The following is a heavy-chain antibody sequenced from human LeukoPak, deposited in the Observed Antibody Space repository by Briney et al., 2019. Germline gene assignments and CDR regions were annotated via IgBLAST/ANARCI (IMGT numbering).Heavy chain of an antibody. CDR3: AKDRVVGSSWYYFDY. D-gene: IGHD6-13*01. Sequence: PGGSLRLSCAASGFTFSSYAMSWVRQAPGKGLEWVSAISGSGGSTYYADSVKGRFTISRDNSKNTLYPQMNSLRAEDTAVYYCAKDRVVGSSWYYFDYWGQGTLVTVSS. V-gene: IGHV3-23*01. CDR2: ISGSGGST. J-gene: IGHJ4*02. CDR1: GFTFSSYA.